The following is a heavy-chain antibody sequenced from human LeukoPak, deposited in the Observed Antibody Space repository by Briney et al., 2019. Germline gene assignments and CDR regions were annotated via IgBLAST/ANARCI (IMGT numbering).Heavy chain of an antibody. CDR2: IYRGDST. CDR3: ARAPDYSLAHDVFDI. CDR1: GFTVSSNH. J-gene: IGHJ3*02. V-gene: IGHV3-53*01. D-gene: IGHD4-11*01. Sequence: GGSLRLSCAASGFTVSSNHMSWVRQAPGKGLEWVSVIYRGDSTYYADSVKGRFTISRDNSKNTLFLQMNSLRAEDTAVYYCARAPDYSLAHDVFDIWGQGTMVTVSS.